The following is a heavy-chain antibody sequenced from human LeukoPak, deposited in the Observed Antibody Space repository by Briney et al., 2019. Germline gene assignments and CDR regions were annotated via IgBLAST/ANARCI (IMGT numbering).Heavy chain of an antibody. Sequence: SETLSLTCTVSDGSTTGYYWSWIRQPPGKGLEWIAYVYYTGRTLYNPSLESRVTISVDTSKTQFSLTVTSVTAADTAVYYCARHMSVSYDAFDLWGRGTTVTVSS. CDR3: ARHMSVSYDAFDL. J-gene: IGHJ3*01. CDR1: DGSTTGYY. D-gene: IGHD3-10*01. V-gene: IGHV4-59*08. CDR2: VYYTGRT.